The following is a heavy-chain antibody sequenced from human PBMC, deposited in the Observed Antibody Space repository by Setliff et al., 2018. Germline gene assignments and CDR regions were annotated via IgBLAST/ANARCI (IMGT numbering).Heavy chain of an antibody. D-gene: IGHD6-19*01. CDR1: GFSINVYS. CDR3: AKRDAVAGAVAY. CDR2: ISAVNSGT. Sequence: GGSLRLSCAASGFSINVYSMTWVRQAPGRGLEWVSIISAVNSGTYYADSVRGRFTISRDNSKNTLYLQMNSLRVEDTAVYYCAKRDAVAGAVAYWGRGTLVTVSS. J-gene: IGHJ4*02. V-gene: IGHV3-23*01.